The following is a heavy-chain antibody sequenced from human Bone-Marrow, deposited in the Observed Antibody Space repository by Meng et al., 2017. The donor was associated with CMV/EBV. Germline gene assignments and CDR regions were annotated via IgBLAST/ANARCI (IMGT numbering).Heavy chain of an antibody. CDR3: ARDGLGADGQPDY. V-gene: IGHV3-11*01. CDR1: GFTFSDYY. J-gene: IGHJ4*02. Sequence: LSLTCAASGFTFSDYYVSWIRQAPGKGLEWVSYISSSGSTIYYADSVKGRFTISRDNAKNSLYLQMNSLRAEDTAVYYCARDGLGADGQPDYWGQGTLVTVSS. CDR2: ISSSGSTI. D-gene: IGHD1-26*01.